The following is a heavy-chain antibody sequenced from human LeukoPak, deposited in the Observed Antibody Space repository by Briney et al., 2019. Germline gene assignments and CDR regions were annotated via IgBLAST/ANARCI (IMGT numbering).Heavy chain of an antibody. J-gene: IGHJ4*02. D-gene: IGHD6-13*01. CDR3: ATIAAAGIDLDY. CDR2: ISSSSSYI. V-gene: IGHV3-11*06. Sequence: LSLTCAVYGGSFSGFYWSWIRHVPGKGLEWVSSISSSSSYIYYADSVKGRFTISRDNAKNSLYLQMNSLRAEDTAVYYCATIAAAGIDLDYWGQGTLVTVSS. CDR1: GGSFSGFY.